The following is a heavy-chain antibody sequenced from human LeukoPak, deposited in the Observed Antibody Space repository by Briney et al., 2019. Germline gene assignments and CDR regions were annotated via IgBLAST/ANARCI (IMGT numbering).Heavy chain of an antibody. J-gene: IGHJ6*03. D-gene: IGHD3-16*01. Sequence: GGSLRLSCAASGFHFNSYSMHWVRQAPGKGLEWVAVITYDASNKYYADSVKGRFTISRDSSTLSLQMNSLRHEDSAVYYCARGPEDLYFYMDVWGKGTRVTVSS. CDR2: ITYDASNK. CDR3: ARGPEDLYFYMDV. CDR1: GFHFNSYS. V-gene: IGHV3-30-3*01.